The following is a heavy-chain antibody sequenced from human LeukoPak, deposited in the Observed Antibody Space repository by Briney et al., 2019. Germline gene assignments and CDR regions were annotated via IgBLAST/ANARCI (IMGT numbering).Heavy chain of an antibody. CDR3: ARRYGDYVGSFEY. Sequence: QPGGSLRLSCAASGFSFSSYEMNWVRQAPGKGLEWVSYISSSGSSIYYADSVKGRFTISRDNAKNTLFLQMNSLRAEDTAVYYCARRYGDYVGSFEYWGQGTQVTVSS. CDR1: GFSFSSYE. D-gene: IGHD4-17*01. J-gene: IGHJ4*02. CDR2: ISSSGSSI. V-gene: IGHV3-48*03.